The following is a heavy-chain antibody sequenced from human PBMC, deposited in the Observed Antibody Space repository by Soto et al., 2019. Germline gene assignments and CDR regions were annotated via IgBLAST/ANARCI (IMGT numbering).Heavy chain of an antibody. V-gene: IGHV1-18*01. CDR3: ARDGRYSGSYGGYYFDY. CDR2: ISANNGNT. CDR1: GYTFTSYG. J-gene: IGHJ4*02. D-gene: IGHD1-26*01. Sequence: QVQLVQSGAEVKKPGASVKVSCKASGYTFTSYGISWVRQAPGQGLEWMGWISANNGNTNYAQKIQGRVTMTTDTSTSTAYMELRSLRSDDTAVYYCARDGRYSGSYGGYYFDYWCQGTRVTVSS.